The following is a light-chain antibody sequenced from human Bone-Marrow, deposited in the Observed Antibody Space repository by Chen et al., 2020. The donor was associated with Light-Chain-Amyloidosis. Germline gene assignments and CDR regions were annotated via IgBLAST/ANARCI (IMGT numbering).Light chain of an antibody. J-gene: IGLJ1*01. CDR3: YSYVGSSTYV. V-gene: IGLV2-23*02. Sequence: QSALTQPASVSGAPGQAITISCTGTSSDVGGYNLGSWYQQHPGKAPTLMIYDVTQRPSGVSHRFSGSKSGNTASLTISGLQAEDEADYYCYSYVGSSTYVFGSGTKVTVL. CDR1: SSDVGGYNL. CDR2: DVT.